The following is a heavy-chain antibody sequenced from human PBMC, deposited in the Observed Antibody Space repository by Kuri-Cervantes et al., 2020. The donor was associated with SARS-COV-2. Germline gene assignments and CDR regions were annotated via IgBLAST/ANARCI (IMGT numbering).Heavy chain of an antibody. Sequence: ASVKVSCKSAGYNFNSYDISWVRQAPGQGLEWMEWINVQNGNTKYAEKFQSRVSFTTDTSTSTVYMEVRGLRSDDTAVYYCAREWTYVDVWRWGVPKKHNYGLDVWGQGTSVTVSS. CDR2: INVQNGNT. CDR3: AREWTYVDVWRWGVPKKHNYGLDV. CDR1: GYNFNSYD. J-gene: IGHJ6*02. V-gene: IGHV1-18*04. D-gene: IGHD3-3*01.